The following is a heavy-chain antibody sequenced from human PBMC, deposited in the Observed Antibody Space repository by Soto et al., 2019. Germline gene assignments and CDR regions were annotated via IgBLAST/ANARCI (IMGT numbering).Heavy chain of an antibody. CDR1: GGSVSSSSYY. CDR3: ARGKRGSGFWFDP. V-gene: IGHV4-61*01. CDR2: IYYSGST. J-gene: IGHJ5*02. D-gene: IGHD6-19*01. Sequence: PSETLSLTCTVSGGSVSSSSYYWSWIRQPPGKGLEWIGYIYYSGSTNYNPSLKSRVTISVDTSKNQFSLKLSSVTAADTAVYYCARGKRGSGFWFDPWGQGTLVTVSS.